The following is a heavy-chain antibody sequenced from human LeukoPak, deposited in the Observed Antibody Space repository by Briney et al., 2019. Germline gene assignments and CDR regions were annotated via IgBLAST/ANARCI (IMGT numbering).Heavy chain of an antibody. CDR2: ISSSGTTI. D-gene: IGHD3-10*01. CDR3: AKAFAVVRGVNYYFDY. V-gene: IGHV3-11*04. Sequence: PGGSLRLSCAASGFTFSDYYLSWMRQAPGKGLEWVSYISSSGTTIYYADSVKGRFTISRDNSKNTLYLQMNSLRAEDTAVYYCAKAFAVVRGVNYYFDYWGQGTLVTVSS. J-gene: IGHJ4*02. CDR1: GFTFSDYY.